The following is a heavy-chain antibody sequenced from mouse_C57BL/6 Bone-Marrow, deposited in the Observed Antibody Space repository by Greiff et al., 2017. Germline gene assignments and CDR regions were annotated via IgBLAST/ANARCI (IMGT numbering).Heavy chain of an antibody. V-gene: IGHV14-4*01. Sequence: VKLMESGADLVRPGASVKLSCTASGFNIKDAYMHCVQQMTEPGLEWIGWLDPEHGDTGYASKFQGKATITAHPSSNTAYLQLSSLTSEDTAVYYCTTVGPAWFAEWGQGTLVTVAA. J-gene: IGHJ3*01. CDR2: LDPEHGDT. CDR1: GFNIKDAY. CDR3: TTVGPAWFAE.